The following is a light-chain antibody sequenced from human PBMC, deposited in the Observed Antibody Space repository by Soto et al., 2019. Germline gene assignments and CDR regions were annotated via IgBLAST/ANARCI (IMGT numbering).Light chain of an antibody. CDR1: SSKIGAGYD. CDR2: GNS. Sequence: QSVVTQPPSGSGAPGQRVTISCTGSSSKIGAGYDVHWYQQLPGTAPKLLIYGNSNRPSGVPDRFSGSKSGTSASLAITGLQAEDEADYYCQSYDSSLSGSWVFGGGTKLTVL. V-gene: IGLV1-40*01. J-gene: IGLJ3*02. CDR3: QSYDSSLSGSWV.